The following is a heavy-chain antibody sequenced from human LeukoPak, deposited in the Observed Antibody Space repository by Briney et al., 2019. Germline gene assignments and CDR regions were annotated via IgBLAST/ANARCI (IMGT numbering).Heavy chain of an antibody. V-gene: IGHV3-7*01. D-gene: IGHD6-13*01. CDR2: IKTDGSEK. CDR3: ARDPLSIAAAGTGGY. J-gene: IGHJ4*02. CDR1: GFTFSNYW. Sequence: GGSLRLSCEGSGFTFSNYWMGWVRQAPGKGLQWVANIKTDGSEKYYVDSVKGRFTISRDNAKNSLYLQMNSLRAEDTAVYYCARDPLSIAAAGTGGYWGQGTLVTVSS.